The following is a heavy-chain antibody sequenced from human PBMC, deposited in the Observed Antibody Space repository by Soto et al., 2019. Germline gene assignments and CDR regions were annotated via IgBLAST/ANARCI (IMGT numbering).Heavy chain of an antibody. D-gene: IGHD1-20*01. CDR3: ARSLLTAGTRGTWDYYYYYGMDV. CDR2: ISSSSSYI. CDR1: GFTFSSYS. Sequence: GGSLRLSCAASGFTFSSYSMNWVRQAPGKGLEWVSSISSSSSYIYYADSVKGRFTISRDNAKNSLYLQMNSLRAEDTAVYYCARSLLTAGTRGTWDYYYYYGMDVWGQGTTVTVSS. V-gene: IGHV3-21*01. J-gene: IGHJ6*02.